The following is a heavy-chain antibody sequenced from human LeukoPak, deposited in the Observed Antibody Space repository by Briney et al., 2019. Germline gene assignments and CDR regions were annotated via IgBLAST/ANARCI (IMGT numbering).Heavy chain of an antibody. CDR3: ARDRYYDSRETAQ. Sequence: KPGGSLRLSCAASGFTFSSYSMNWVRQAPGKGLEWVSSISSSSNYIYYADSVKGRFTISRDNAKNSLYLQMNSLRAEDTAVYYCARDRYYDSRETAQWGQGTLVTVSS. D-gene: IGHD3-22*01. V-gene: IGHV3-21*01. J-gene: IGHJ4*02. CDR1: GFTFSSYS. CDR2: ISSSSNYI.